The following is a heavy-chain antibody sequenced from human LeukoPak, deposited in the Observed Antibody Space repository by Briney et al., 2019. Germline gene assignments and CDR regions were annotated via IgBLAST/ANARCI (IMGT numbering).Heavy chain of an antibody. D-gene: IGHD6-6*01. J-gene: IGHJ4*02. CDR2: IYYSGST. CDR3: ARGGSSSSGYFDY. CDR1: GDSISSSNYY. Sequence: PSETLSLTCTVSGDSISSSNYYWSWIRQHPGKGLEWIGYIYYSGSTYYNPSLKSRVTISVDTSKNQFSLKLSSVTAADTAVYYCARGGSSSSGYFDYWGQGTLVTVSS. V-gene: IGHV4-31*03.